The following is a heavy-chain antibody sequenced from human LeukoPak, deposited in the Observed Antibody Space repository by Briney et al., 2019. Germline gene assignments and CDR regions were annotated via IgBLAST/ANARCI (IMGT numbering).Heavy chain of an antibody. V-gene: IGHV4-4*07. J-gene: IGHJ4*02. CDR2: IFTSGST. CDR3: ARGHSSSWSAPFFDY. CDR1: GGSISSYY. D-gene: IGHD6-6*01. Sequence: SETLSLTCSVSGGSISSYYWSWIRQPAGKGLEWIGRIFTSGSTSYNPSLKSRVAMSVDTSKNQFSLKLSSVTAADTAVYYCARGHSSSWSAPFFDYWGQGTLVTVSS.